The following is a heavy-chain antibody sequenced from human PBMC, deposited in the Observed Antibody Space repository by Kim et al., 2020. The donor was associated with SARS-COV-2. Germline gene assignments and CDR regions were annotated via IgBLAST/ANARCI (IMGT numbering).Heavy chain of an antibody. CDR3: ARVCSGSDY. Sequence: SYIYYADSVKGRFTISRDNAKNSLYLQMNSLRAEDTAVYYCARVCSGSDYWGQGTLVTVSS. V-gene: IGHV3-21*01. J-gene: IGHJ4*02. D-gene: IGHD2-15*01. CDR2: SYI.